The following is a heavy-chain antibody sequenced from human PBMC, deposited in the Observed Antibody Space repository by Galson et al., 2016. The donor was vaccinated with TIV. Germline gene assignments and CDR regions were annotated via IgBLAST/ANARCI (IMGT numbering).Heavy chain of an antibody. CDR1: GFKFTDFA. Sequence: SLRLSCAASGFKFTDFAMDWVRQPPGKGLEWVSGITGSCGRTDYGVSVKGRFIVSRDNSKKTLYLQLNSLTADDTAVYYCVKEPFSTVLYGFDDWGQGTTVTVSS. D-gene: IGHD2/OR15-2a*01. J-gene: IGHJ3*01. CDR2: ITGSCGRT. CDR3: VKEPFSTVLYGFDD. V-gene: IGHV3-23*01.